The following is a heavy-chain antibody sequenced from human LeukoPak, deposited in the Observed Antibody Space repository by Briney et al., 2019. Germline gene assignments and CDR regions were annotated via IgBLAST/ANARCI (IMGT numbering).Heavy chain of an antibody. J-gene: IGHJ4*02. Sequence: GGSLRLSCAASGFTFSKYYMHWVRQAPGKGLEWVSRILSDGSGPTYADSAKGRFTISRDNAKNTLYLQMNSLRAEDTALYYCARGGCSSTSCLDSWGQGTLVTVSS. CDR3: ARGGCSSTSCLDS. V-gene: IGHV3-74*01. D-gene: IGHD2-2*01. CDR1: GFTFSKYY. CDR2: ILSDGSGP.